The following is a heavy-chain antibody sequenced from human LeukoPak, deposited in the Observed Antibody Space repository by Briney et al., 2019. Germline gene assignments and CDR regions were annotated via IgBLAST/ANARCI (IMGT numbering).Heavy chain of an antibody. CDR3: ARRDIVGATDFDY. CDR2: IYYSGSI. J-gene: IGHJ4*02. Sequence: SETLSLTCGVSGSSISSSNWWGWIRQPPGKGLEWIGYIYYSGSIYYSPSLKSRVTISVDTSKNQFSLKLSSVTAADTAVYYCARRDIVGATDFDYWGQGTLVTVSS. D-gene: IGHD1-26*01. V-gene: IGHV4-28*05. CDR1: GSSISSSNW.